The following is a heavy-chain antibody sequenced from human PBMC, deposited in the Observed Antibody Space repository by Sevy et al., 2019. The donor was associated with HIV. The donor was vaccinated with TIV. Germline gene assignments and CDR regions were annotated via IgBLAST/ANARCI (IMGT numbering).Heavy chain of an antibody. CDR3: ARDGGRDYYDGSGYWDY. CDR2: ISSSSSTI. D-gene: IGHD3-22*01. Sequence: GGSLRLSCAASGFTFSSYSMNWVRQAPGKGLEWVSYISSSSSTIYYADAVKGRFTISRDNGNNSLYLKMNSLRDEDTAVYYCARDGGRDYYDGSGYWDYWGQGTLVTVSS. J-gene: IGHJ4*02. CDR1: GFTFSSYS. V-gene: IGHV3-48*02.